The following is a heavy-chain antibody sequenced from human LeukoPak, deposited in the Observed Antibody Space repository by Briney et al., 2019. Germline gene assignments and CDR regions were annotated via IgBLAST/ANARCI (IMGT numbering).Heavy chain of an antibody. J-gene: IGHJ4*02. CDR2: IHYSGTT. CDR1: GGSISTYY. V-gene: IGHV4-59*08. CDR3: ARMGGYSGYASH. Sequence: SETLSLTCTVSGGSISTYYWSWIRQPPGKGLEWIGYIHYSGTTNYNPSLKNRVTISLDTSKNQFSLNLSSVTAVDTTVYYCARMGGYSGYASHWGQGTLVTVSS. D-gene: IGHD5-12*01.